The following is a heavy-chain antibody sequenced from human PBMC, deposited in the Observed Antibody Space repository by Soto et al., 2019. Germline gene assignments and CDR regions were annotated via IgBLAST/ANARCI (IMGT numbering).Heavy chain of an antibody. Sequence: PGGSLKISCEGSGYSLTSYWISWGRQMPGKGREWMGRIDPSDSYTNYSPSFQGHVTISADKSISTAYLQWSSLKASDTAMYYCARRVVATTYYYYYYGMDVWGQGTTVTVSS. D-gene: IGHD5-12*01. V-gene: IGHV5-10-1*01. CDR1: GYSLTSYW. CDR3: ARRVVATTYYYYYYGMDV. CDR2: IDPSDSYT. J-gene: IGHJ6*02.